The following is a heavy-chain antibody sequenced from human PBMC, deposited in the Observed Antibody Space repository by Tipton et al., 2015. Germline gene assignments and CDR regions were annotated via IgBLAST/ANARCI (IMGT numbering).Heavy chain of an antibody. CDR3: AAVDTTKSGYFDY. J-gene: IGHJ4*02. Sequence: SLRLSCAASGFTFSSYSMNWVRQTPGEGLEWVSSISSGGHFIYYADSVKGRFTISRDNTKNSLYLQMNSLRAEDTAVYYCAAVDTTKSGYFDYWGQGTLVTVSS. D-gene: IGHD5-18*01. V-gene: IGHV3-21*01. CDR1: GFTFSSYS. CDR2: ISSGGHFI.